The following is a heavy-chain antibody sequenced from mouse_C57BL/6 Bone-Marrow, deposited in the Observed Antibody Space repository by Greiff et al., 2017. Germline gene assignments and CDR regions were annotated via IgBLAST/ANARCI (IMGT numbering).Heavy chain of an antibody. CDR3: SGLRGAY. CDR2: IRLKSDNYAT. J-gene: IGHJ3*01. CDR1: GFTFTNYW. Sequence: EVKLMESGGGLVQPGGSMKLSCVASGFTFTNYWMNWVRQSPEKGLEWVAQIRLKSDNYATHYAESGKGRFNISRDDSKSSVYQQLNNLSAADTGIYYCSGLRGAYWGQGTLVTVSA. V-gene: IGHV6-3*01.